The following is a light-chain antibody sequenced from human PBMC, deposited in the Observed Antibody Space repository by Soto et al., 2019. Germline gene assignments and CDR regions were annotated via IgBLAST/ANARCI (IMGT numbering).Light chain of an antibody. V-gene: IGLV2-23*01. Sequence: QSVLTQPASVSGSPGQSITISCTGTSSDVGSYNLVSWYQQHPGKAPKLMIYEGNKRPSGVSNRFSGSKSGNTASLTISGLQAEDEAYYYCCSFAGGSTLVFGGGTKLAVL. CDR1: SSDVGSYNL. J-gene: IGLJ2*01. CDR2: EGN. CDR3: CSFAGGSTLV.